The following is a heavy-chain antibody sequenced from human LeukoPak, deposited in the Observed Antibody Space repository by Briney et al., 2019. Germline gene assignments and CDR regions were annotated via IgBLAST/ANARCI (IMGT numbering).Heavy chain of an antibody. D-gene: IGHD3-22*01. CDR1: DASIRSINHY. CDR2: IYHSGST. Sequence: SETLSLTCTVSDASIRSINHYWGWIRQPPGRGLEWIGSIYHSGSTYYNPSLKSRVSISVDTSKNQFSLKLTSVSAADTAAYFCARHPRYDSSGNHSPYYFDPWGQGTLVTVSS. CDR3: ARHPRYDSSGNHSPYYFDP. V-gene: IGHV4-39*01. J-gene: IGHJ4*02.